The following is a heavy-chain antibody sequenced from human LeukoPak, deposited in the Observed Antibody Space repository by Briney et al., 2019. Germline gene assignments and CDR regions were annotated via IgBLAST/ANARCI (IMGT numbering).Heavy chain of an antibody. CDR2: ITWNSGSI. Sequence: GGSRRLAWAADGFTFDDYAMRWVRHAAGEGRGWVSGITWNSGSIAYAESVKGRFTISRDHAKTPLYLKMNSLRAEDTALYYCAKGSGHYDSSGLTWGQGNLVTVSS. CDR3: AKGSGHYDSSGLT. J-gene: IGHJ5*02. V-gene: IGHV3-9*01. D-gene: IGHD3-22*01. CDR1: GFTFDDYA.